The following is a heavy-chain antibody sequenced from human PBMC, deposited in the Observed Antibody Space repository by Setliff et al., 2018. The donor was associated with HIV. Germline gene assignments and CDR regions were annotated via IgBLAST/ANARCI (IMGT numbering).Heavy chain of an antibody. CDR1: GYTFTSYD. Sequence: ASVKVSCKASGYTFTSYDINWVRQGTGEGVEWMGWRNPNRGNTGYAQKFQGRVTMTRNTSISTAYMELSSLRAEDTAVYYCARLWDGIAAAGTDYWGQGTLVTVSS. CDR2: RNPNRGNT. V-gene: IGHV1-8*01. D-gene: IGHD6-13*01. CDR3: ARLWDGIAAAGTDY. J-gene: IGHJ4*02.